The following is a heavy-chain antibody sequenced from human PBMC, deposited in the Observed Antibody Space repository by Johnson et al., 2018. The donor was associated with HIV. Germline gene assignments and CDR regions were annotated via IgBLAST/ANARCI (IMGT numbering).Heavy chain of an antibody. V-gene: IGHV3-33*08. D-gene: IGHD6-13*01. CDR2: MRFDGSEI. CDR1: GFTFSSYG. Sequence: QVQLVESGGGVVQTGRSLRLSCAASGFTFSSYGMHWVRQAPGKGLEWVTFMRFDGSEIHYVESVKGRFTISRDNSKNTLYLQMSSLRAEDTAVYYCARGDLAAAGNGAFDIWGQGTMVTVSS. J-gene: IGHJ3*02. CDR3: ARGDLAAAGNGAFDI.